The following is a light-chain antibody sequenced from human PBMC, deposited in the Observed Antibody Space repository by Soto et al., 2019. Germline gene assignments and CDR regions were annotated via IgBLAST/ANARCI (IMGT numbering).Light chain of an antibody. J-gene: IGLJ2*01. Sequence: QSALTQPASVSGSPGQSITISCTGTSSDVGGYNYVSWYQQHPGKAPKLMIYDVSNRPSGVSNRFSGSKSGNTASLTISGLQAEDEADYYCRSYTSSSTRVFGGWTKVTVL. CDR3: RSYTSSSTRV. V-gene: IGLV2-14*01. CDR2: DVS. CDR1: SSDVGGYNY.